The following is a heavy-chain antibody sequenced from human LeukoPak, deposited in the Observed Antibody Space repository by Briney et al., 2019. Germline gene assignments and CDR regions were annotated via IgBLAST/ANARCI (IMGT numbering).Heavy chain of an antibody. D-gene: IGHD3-10*01. J-gene: IGHJ6*04. CDR1: GGSISSYY. CDR2: IYYSGST. Sequence: PSETLSLTCTVSGGSISSYYWSWIRQPPGKGLEWIGYIYYSGSTNYNPSLKSRVTISVDTSKNQSSLKLSSVTAADTAVYYCARDLGYMVRGVTPYYYYYGMDVWGKGTTVTVSS. CDR3: ARDLGYMVRGVTPYYYYYGMDV. V-gene: IGHV4-59*01.